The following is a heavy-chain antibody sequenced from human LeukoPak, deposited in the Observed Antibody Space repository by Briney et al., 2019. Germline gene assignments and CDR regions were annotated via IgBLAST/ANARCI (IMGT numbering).Heavy chain of an antibody. CDR1: GGSISSYY. V-gene: IGHV4-59*01. CDR3: ARDIGYSSGSFWFDP. CDR2: IYYSGST. D-gene: IGHD6-19*01. J-gene: IGHJ5*02. Sequence: SETLSLTCTVSGGSISSYYWSWIRQPPGKGLEWIGYIYYSGSTNYNPSLKGRVTISVDTSKNQFSLKLSSVTAADTAVYYCARDIGYSSGSFWFDPWGQGTLVTVSS.